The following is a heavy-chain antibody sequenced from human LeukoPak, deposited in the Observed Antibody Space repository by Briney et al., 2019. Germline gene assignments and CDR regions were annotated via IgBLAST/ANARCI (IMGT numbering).Heavy chain of an antibody. J-gene: IGHJ4*02. D-gene: IGHD3-22*01. CDR3: ARTIAFYYDSSSYMDF. CDR2: IYPGDSDT. Sequence: GASLEISYEGSGYSFTSYWIGWVRPMPGKGLEWMGIIYPGDSDTRYSPSFQGQVTISADKSISTAYLQWNSLKASDTAMYFCARTIAFYYDSSSYMDFWGQGTLVTVSS. CDR1: GYSFTSYW. V-gene: IGHV5-51*01.